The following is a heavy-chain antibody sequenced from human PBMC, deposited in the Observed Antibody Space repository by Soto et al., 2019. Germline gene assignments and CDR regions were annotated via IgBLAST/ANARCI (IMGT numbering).Heavy chain of an antibody. CDR1: GFTFSSYA. J-gene: IGHJ6*03. CDR3: AKELTPYVFYYYMDV. CDR2: ISGSGGST. V-gene: IGHV3-23*01. Sequence: GGSLRLSCAASGFTFSSYAMSWVRQAPGKGLEWVSAISGSGGSTYYAYSVKGRFTISRDHSKNTLYLQMNSLRAEDTAVYYFAKELTPYVFYYYMDVWGKGTTVTVSS. D-gene: IGHD2-21*01.